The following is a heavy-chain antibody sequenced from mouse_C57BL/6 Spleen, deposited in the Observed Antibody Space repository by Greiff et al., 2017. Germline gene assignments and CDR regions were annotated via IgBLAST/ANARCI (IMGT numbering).Heavy chain of an antibody. J-gene: IGHJ3*01. CDR1: GFTFSDYY. Sequence: DVQLVESEGGLVQPGSSMKLSCTASGFTFSDYYMAWVRQVPEKGLEWVANINYDGSSTYYLDSLKSRFIISRDNAKNILYLQMSSLKSEDTATYYCARGEDSSAWFAYWGQGTLVTVSA. CDR3: ARGEDSSAWFAY. CDR2: INYDGSST. D-gene: IGHD3-2*02. V-gene: IGHV5-16*01.